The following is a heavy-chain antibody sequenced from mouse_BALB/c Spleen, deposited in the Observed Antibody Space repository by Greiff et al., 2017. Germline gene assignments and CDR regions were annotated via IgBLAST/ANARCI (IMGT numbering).Heavy chain of an antibody. V-gene: IGHV2-9-2*01. CDR1: GFSLTSYD. CDR3: VRDRNYGKSDGFAY. D-gene: IGHD1-1*01. CDR2: IWTGGGT. Sequence: VKLVESGPGLVAPSQSLSITCTVSGFSLTSYDISWIRQPPGKGLEWLGVIWTGGGTNYNSAFMSRMSICKDNSKSQVFLKMNSLQTDDTAIYYCVRDRNYGKSDGFAYWGQGTLVTVSA. J-gene: IGHJ3*01.